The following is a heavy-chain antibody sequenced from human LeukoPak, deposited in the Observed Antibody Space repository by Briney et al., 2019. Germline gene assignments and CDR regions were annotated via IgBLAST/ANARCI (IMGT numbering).Heavy chain of an antibody. D-gene: IGHD6-13*01. CDR3: AKTGGIAAAH. Sequence: GGSLRLSCAASGFTFSNAWMSWVRQAPGKGLEWVSAISGSGGSTYYADSVKGRFTISRDNSKNTLYLQMNSLRAEDTALYYCAKTGGIAAAHWGQGTLVTVSS. CDR2: ISGSGGST. J-gene: IGHJ4*02. CDR1: GFTFSNAW. V-gene: IGHV3-23*01.